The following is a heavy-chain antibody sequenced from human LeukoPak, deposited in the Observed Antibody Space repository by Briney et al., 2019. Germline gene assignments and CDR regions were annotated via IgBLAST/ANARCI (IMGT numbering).Heavy chain of an antibody. D-gene: IGHD3-22*01. CDR3: AKTPTNYDSSGGGGFDY. V-gene: IGHV3-33*06. Sequence: GGSLRLSCAASGFTFSSYGMHWVRQAPGKGLEWVAVIWYDGSLQYYVDSVKGRFTISRDNSKNTLYLQMNSLRAEDTAVYYCAKTPTNYDSSGGGGFDYLGQGTLVTVSS. J-gene: IGHJ4*02. CDR1: GFTFSSYG. CDR2: IWYDGSLQ.